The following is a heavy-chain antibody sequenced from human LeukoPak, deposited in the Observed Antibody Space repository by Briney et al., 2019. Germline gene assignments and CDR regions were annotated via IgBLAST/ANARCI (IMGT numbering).Heavy chain of an antibody. Sequence: GASVKVSCKASGYTFTSYGISWVRQAPGQGLEWMGWISAYNGNTNYAQKLQGRVTMTTDTSTSTAYMELRSLRSDDTAVYYCARARLINRILRPSYFDYWGQGTLVTVSS. CDR1: GYTFTSYG. D-gene: IGHD3-10*01. V-gene: IGHV1-18*01. J-gene: IGHJ4*02. CDR3: ARARLINRILRPSYFDY. CDR2: ISAYNGNT.